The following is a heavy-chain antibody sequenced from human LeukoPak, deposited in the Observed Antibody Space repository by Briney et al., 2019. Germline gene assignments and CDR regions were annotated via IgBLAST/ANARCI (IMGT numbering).Heavy chain of an antibody. J-gene: IGHJ4*02. CDR1: GVTFSSYG. V-gene: IGHV3-30*02. CDR3: VKDYLVEAQRVYYFDY. Sequence: PGGSLRLSRAASGVTFSSYGWHWVRQAPGKGLEWVAFIRYDESKEYYADSVKGRFTISRDNSKNTLYLQMSSLRVEDTAVYHCVKDYLVEAQRVYYFDYWGQGSLVTVSS. D-gene: IGHD1-26*01. CDR2: IRYDESKE.